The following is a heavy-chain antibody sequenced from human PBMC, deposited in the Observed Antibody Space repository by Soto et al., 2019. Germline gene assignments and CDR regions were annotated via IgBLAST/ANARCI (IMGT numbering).Heavy chain of an antibody. CDR3: ARSNARLYAFDI. D-gene: IGHD4-4*01. Sequence: QLQLQESGPGLVKPSETLSLTCTVSGGSISSSSYYWGWIRQPPGKGLEWIGSIYYSGSTYYNPSLKSRVTISVDTSKNQFSLKLSSVTAADTAVYYCARSNARLYAFDIWGQGTMVTVSS. CDR1: GGSISSSSYY. J-gene: IGHJ3*02. V-gene: IGHV4-39*01. CDR2: IYYSGST.